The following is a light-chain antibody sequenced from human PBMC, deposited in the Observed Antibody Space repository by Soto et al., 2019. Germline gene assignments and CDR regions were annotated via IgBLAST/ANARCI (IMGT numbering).Light chain of an antibody. Sequence: EIQMTQSPSSLSESVGDKVTITCQASQDIRSYVNWYQQKPGKAPNLLIYDASNLRAGVPSRFSGSGSGTEFTFTISSLQPEDIATYYCQHYDHLPPLSFGGGTKVEI. CDR1: QDIRSY. CDR3: QHYDHLPPLS. CDR2: DAS. J-gene: IGKJ4*01. V-gene: IGKV1-33*01.